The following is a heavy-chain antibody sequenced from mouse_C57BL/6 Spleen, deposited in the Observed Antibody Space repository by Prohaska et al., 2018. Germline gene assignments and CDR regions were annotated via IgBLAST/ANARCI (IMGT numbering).Heavy chain of an antibody. CDR3: ARMNDVAYFDY. J-gene: IGHJ2*01. Sequence: QVQLQQPGAELVKPGASVKLSCKASGYTFTSYWMHWVKQRPGQGLEWIGEIDPFDSYTNYNQKFKGKATLTVDTSSSTAYMQLSSLRSEDSAVYYWARMNDVAYFDYWGQGTTLTVSS. CDR2: IDPFDSYT. D-gene: IGHD2-12*01. CDR1: GYTFTSYW. V-gene: IGHV1-50*01.